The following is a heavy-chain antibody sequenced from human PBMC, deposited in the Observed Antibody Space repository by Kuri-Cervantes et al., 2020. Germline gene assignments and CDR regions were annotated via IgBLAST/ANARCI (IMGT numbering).Heavy chain of an antibody. CDR3: AREGQGYCSSTSCPFDY. CDR2: INWNGGST. D-gene: IGHD2-2*01. CDR1: GFTFSSYA. Sequence: GGSLRLSCAASGFTFSSYAMSWVRQAPGKGLEWVSGINWNGGSTGYADSVKGRFTISRDNAKNSLYLQMNSLRAEDTAVYYCAREGQGYCSSTSCPFDYWGQGTLVTVSS. J-gene: IGHJ4*02. V-gene: IGHV3-20*04.